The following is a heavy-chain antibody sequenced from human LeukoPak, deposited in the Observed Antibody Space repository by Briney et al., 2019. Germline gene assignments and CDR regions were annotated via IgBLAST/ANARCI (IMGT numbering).Heavy chain of an antibody. V-gene: IGHV1-69*05. Sequence: SVKVSCKASGGTFSSYAISWVRQAPGQGLEWMGGIIPIFGTANYAQKFQGRVTITRDTSASTAYMELSSLRSEDTAVYYCARVGVLLLDYWGQGTLVTVSS. J-gene: IGHJ4*02. CDR1: GGTFSSYA. CDR3: ARVGVLLLDY. CDR2: IIPIFGTA. D-gene: IGHD1-26*01.